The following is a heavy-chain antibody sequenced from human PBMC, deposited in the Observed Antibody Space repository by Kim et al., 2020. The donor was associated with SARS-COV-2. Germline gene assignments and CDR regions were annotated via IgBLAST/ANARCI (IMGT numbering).Heavy chain of an antibody. D-gene: IGHD3-10*01. CDR2: GSDK. J-gene: IGHJ4*02. CDR3: ARSILPDY. Sequence: GSDKYYVDAVKGPFTLSRDNARNSLYMQMNSLRAEDTAVYFCARSILPDYWGQGTLVTVSS. V-gene: IGHV3-7*03.